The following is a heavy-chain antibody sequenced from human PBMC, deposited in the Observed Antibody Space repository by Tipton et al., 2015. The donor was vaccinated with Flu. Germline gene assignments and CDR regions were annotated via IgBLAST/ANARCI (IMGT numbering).Heavy chain of an antibody. CDR2: LSGNGYKT. V-gene: IGHV3-23*01. CDR1: GFTFGRFG. CDR3: ARDPGGHRYYYYGMDV. D-gene: IGHD3-9*01. Sequence: SLRLSCAASGFTFGRFGMSWVRQAPGKELEWVSALSGNGYKTYYADSVRGRLTISRDNAKNTLFVQMNSLRAEDTGVYYCARDPGGHRYYYYGMDVWGQGTTVTVSS. J-gene: IGHJ6*02.